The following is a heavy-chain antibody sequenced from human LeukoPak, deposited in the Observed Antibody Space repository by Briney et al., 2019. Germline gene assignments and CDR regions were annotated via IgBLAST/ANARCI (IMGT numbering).Heavy chain of an antibody. CDR3: ARVGYLFYYGSGSSMHYYFDY. J-gene: IGHJ4*02. CDR1: GGSISSYY. D-gene: IGHD3-10*01. CDR2: IYYSGST. V-gene: IGHV4-59*01. Sequence: SETLSLTCTVSGGSISSYYWSWNRQPPGKGLEWIGYIYYSGSTNYNPSLKSRVTISVDTSKNQFSLKLSSVTAADTAVYYCARVGYLFYYGSGSSMHYYFDYWGQGTLVTVSS.